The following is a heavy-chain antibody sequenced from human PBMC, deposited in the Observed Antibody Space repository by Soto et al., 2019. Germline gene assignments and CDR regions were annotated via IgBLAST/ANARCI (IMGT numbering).Heavy chain of an antibody. CDR2: IKQDGSEK. Sequence: GGSLRLSCAASGFTFSSYWMSWVRQAPGKGLEWVANIKQDGSEKYYVDSVKGRFTISRDNAKNSLYLQMNSLRAEDTAVYYCALQMQERVGGVEMQFDYWGQGTLVTVSS. V-gene: IGHV3-7*05. CDR3: ALQMQERVGGVEMQFDY. D-gene: IGHD2-8*02. J-gene: IGHJ4*02. CDR1: GFTFSSYW.